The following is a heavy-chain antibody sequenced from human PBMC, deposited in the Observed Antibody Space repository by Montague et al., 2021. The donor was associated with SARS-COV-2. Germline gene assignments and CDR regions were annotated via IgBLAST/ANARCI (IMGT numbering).Heavy chain of an antibody. Sequence: SETLPLTCAVYGGSFSGYYWSWIRQPPGKGLEWIGEINHSGSTNYNPSLKSRVTISVDTSKNQFSLKLSSVTAADTAVYYCARRPHYYDSSGYYYPGPQRYYFDYWGQGTLVTVAS. V-gene: IGHV4-34*01. J-gene: IGHJ4*02. CDR3: ARRPHYYDSSGYYYPGPQRYYFDY. CDR2: INHSGST. CDR1: GGSFSGYY. D-gene: IGHD3-22*01.